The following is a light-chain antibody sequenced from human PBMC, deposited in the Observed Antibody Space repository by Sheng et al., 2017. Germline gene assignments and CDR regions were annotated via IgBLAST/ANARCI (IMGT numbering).Light chain of an antibody. Sequence: QSVLTQPPSASETPGQRVTISCSGATSNIGINSVNWYQQLPGTAPKLLIYKNNQRPSGVPDRFSGSKSGASASLAISGLRSEDEADYYCAAWDDSLSGFVFGSGTKVTVL. CDR1: TSNIGINS. J-gene: IGLJ1*01. CDR2: KNN. CDR3: AAWDDSLSGFV. V-gene: IGLV1-47*01.